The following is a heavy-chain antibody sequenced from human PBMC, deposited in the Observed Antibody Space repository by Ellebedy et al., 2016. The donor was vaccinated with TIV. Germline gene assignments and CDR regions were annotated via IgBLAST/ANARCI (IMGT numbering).Heavy chain of an antibody. V-gene: IGHV3-33*08. CDR2: IWYDGSNK. CDR1: GFTFSSYG. CDR3: ARDRSVGGYSYGCFDY. Sequence: GGSLRLXXAASGFTFSSYGMHWVRQAPGKGLEWVAVIWYDGSNKYYADSVKGRFTISRDNSKNTLYLQMNSLRAEDTAVYYCARDRSVGGYSYGCFDYWGQGTLVTVSS. J-gene: IGHJ4*02. D-gene: IGHD5-18*01.